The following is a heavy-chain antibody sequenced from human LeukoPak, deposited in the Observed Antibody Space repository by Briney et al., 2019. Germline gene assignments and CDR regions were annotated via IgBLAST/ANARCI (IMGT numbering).Heavy chain of an antibody. Sequence: GGSLRLSCAASGFTFSSYEMNWVRQAPGKGLEWVSYISSSGSTIYHADSVKGRFTISRDNAKNSLYLQMNSLRAEDTAVYYCAYTGSYWIGYFDYWGQGTLVTVSS. V-gene: IGHV3-48*03. CDR3: AYTGSYWIGYFDY. CDR2: ISSSGSTI. J-gene: IGHJ4*02. D-gene: IGHD1-26*01. CDR1: GFTFSSYE.